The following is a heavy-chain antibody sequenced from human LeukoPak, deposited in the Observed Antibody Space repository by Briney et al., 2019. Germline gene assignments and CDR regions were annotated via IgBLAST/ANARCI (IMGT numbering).Heavy chain of an antibody. Sequence: GASVKVSCKASGYTFTGYYMHWVRQAPGQGLEWMGWINPNSGGTNYAQKFQGRVTMTRDTSISTAYMELSSLRSEDTAVYYCARDAAAGTLSFDYWGQGTLVTVSS. CDR2: INPNSGGT. J-gene: IGHJ4*02. CDR3: ARDAAAGTLSFDY. D-gene: IGHD6-13*01. V-gene: IGHV1-2*02. CDR1: GYTFTGYY.